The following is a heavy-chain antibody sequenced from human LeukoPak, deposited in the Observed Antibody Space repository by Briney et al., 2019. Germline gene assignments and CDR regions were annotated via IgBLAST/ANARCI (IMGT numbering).Heavy chain of an antibody. CDR1: GFTVSNNY. Sequence: TGGSLRLSCAASGFTVSNNYMSWVRQAPGKGLEGVAVLHSGGSTYYADSVKGRFTISRDSSKNTLYPQMNSLRADDTAVYYCATGGYSGYDPIYCFDYWGQGTLVTVSS. J-gene: IGHJ4*02. CDR3: ATGGYSGYDPIYCFDY. D-gene: IGHD5-12*01. V-gene: IGHV3-66*01. CDR2: LHSGGST.